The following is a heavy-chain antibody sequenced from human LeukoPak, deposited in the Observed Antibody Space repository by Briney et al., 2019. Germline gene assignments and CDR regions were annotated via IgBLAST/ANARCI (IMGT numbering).Heavy chain of an antibody. J-gene: IGHJ4*02. CDR1: GSTFSSFD. D-gene: IGHD3-10*01. CDR2: ISGSNTYI. CDR3: ARARNYGTVFDS. V-gene: IGHV3-21*06. Sequence: GGSLRLSCAASGSTFSSFDMNWVRQAPGKGLEWVSSISGSNTYIYYADSVKGRFTISRDNAKNSLYLQMNSLRAEDTAVYYCARARNYGTVFDSWGQGTLVTVSS.